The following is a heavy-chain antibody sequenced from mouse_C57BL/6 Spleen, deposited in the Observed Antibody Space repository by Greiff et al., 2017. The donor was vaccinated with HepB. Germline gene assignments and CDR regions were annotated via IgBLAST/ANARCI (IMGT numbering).Heavy chain of an antibody. CDR1: GFSLTSYG. D-gene: IGHD1-1*01. CDR2: IWSGGST. Sequence: QVQLKESGPGLVQPSQSLSITCTVSGFSLTSYGVHWVRQSPGKGLEWLGVIWSGGSTDYNAAFISRLSISKDNSKSQVFFKMNSLQADDTAIYYCASTVVATDYAMDYWGQGTSVTVSS. J-gene: IGHJ4*01. V-gene: IGHV2-2*01. CDR3: ASTVVATDYAMDY.